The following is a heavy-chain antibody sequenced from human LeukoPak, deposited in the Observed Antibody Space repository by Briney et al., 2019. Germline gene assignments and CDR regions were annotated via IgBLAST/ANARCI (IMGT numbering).Heavy chain of an antibody. CDR3: ARAPRFRLVGVPKGPFDP. CDR2: ISSSGSTI. V-gene: IGHV3-11*01. Sequence: PGGSLRLSCAASGFTFSDYYMSWIRQAPGKGLERVSYISSSGSTIYYADSVKGRFTISRDNAKNSLYLRMDTLRAEDTAVYYCARAPRFRLVGVPKGPFDPWGQGTLVTVSS. CDR1: GFTFSDYY. D-gene: IGHD1-26*01. J-gene: IGHJ5*02.